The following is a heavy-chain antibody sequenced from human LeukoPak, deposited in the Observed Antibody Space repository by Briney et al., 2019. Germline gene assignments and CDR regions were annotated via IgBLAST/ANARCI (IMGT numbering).Heavy chain of an antibody. D-gene: IGHD3-10*01. Sequence: GGSLRLSCAASGFTVSSNYMSWVRQAPGKGLEWVSVIYSGGSTYYADSVKGRFTISRDNSKNTLYLQMNSLRAEDTAVYYCARGITMVRGVHFDYWGQGTLVTVSS. CDR2: IYSGGST. CDR3: ARGITMVRGVHFDY. V-gene: IGHV3-66*01. J-gene: IGHJ4*02. CDR1: GFTVSSNY.